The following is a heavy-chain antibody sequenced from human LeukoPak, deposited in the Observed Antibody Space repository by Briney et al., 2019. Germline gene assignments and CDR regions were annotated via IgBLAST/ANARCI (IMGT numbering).Heavy chain of an antibody. D-gene: IGHD4-23*01. CDR3: ARLYGGNVESYYFDS. V-gene: IGHV4-59*08. CDR2: IHHSGST. J-gene: IGHJ4*02. CDR1: GYSLRSAY. Sequence: PSETLSLTCSVYGYSLRSAYGSWIRQPPGKGLEYIGYIHHSGSTDYSPFLRSRVTISVDTSKNQFSLNLRSVTAADTALYYCARLYGGNVESYYFDSWGQGTLVPVSS.